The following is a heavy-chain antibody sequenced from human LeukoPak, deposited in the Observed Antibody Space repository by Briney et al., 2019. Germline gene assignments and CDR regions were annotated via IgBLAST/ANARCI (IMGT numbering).Heavy chain of an antibody. D-gene: IGHD6-13*01. CDR3: ARTTWGSSFVIDY. CDR1: GGSISSGGYY. Sequence: PSQTLSLTCTVSGGSISSGGYYWSWIRQHPGKGLEWIGYIYYSGSTYYNPSLTSRVTISVDTSKNQFSLKLSSVTAADTAVYYCARTTWGSSFVIDYWGQGTLVTVSS. V-gene: IGHV4-31*03. J-gene: IGHJ4*02. CDR2: IYYSGST.